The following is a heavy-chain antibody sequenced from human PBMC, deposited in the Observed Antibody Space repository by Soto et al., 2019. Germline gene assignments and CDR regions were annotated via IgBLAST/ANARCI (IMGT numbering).Heavy chain of an antibody. V-gene: IGHV4-30-2*01. Sequence: QLQLQESGSGLVKPSQTLSLTCAVSGGSISSGGYSWSWIRQPPGKVLEWIGYIYHSGSTYYNPSHKSRVTIPVDRSKNQLSLKLSSVTAADTAVYYCARLKGGAIFGVFDYWGQGPLVTVSS. D-gene: IGHD3-3*01. CDR1: GGSISSGGYS. CDR2: IYHSGST. CDR3: ARLKGGAIFGVFDY. J-gene: IGHJ4*02.